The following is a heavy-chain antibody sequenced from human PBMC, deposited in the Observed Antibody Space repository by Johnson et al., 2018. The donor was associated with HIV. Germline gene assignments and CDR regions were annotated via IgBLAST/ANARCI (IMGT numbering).Heavy chain of an antibody. D-gene: IGHD3-22*01. J-gene: IGHJ3*02. CDR2: IDSDGSST. V-gene: IGHV3-74*01. CDR1: GFSVSSDY. Sequence: MMLVESGGGLVQPGGSLRLSCVASGFSVSSDYMSWVRQAPGKGLEWVSRIDSDGSSTSYEDSVRGRFTISRANHKHTLYLQMNSLSAEDTAGYYCARDAGGGRIVVDYDAFDIWGEGTMVTVSS. CDR3: ARDAGGGRIVVDYDAFDI.